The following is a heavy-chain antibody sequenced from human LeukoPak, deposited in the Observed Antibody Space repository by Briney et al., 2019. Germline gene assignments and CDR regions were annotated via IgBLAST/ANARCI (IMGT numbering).Heavy chain of an antibody. CDR1: GFTFSSYA. J-gene: IGHJ4*02. CDR2: ISSSGNKK. CDR3: ARDQGY. Sequence: PGGSLRLSCAASGFTFSSYAMHWVRQAPGKGLEWVAVISSSGNKKYYADSVKGRFTVSRDNSKNTLYLQMNSLRAEDTAVYYCARDQGYWGQGTLDTVSS. V-gene: IGHV3-30*04.